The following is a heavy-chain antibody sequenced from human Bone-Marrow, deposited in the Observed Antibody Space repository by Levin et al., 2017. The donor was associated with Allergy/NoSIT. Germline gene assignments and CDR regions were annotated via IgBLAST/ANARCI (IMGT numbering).Heavy chain of an antibody. D-gene: IGHD6-13*01. Sequence: GGSLRLSCAASGFTFSDYTMGWVRQAPGKGMQWVSDIAKGRDTTAYADSVKGRFTISRDSSKNTLYLQMNSLRAEDTAVYYCARAGGASWYDYWGQGTLVTVSS. CDR2: IAKGRDTT. CDR1: GFTFSDYT. V-gene: IGHV3-23*01. J-gene: IGHJ4*02. CDR3: ARAGGASWYDY.